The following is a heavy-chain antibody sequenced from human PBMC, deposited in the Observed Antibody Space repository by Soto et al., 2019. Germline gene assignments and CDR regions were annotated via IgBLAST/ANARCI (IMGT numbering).Heavy chain of an antibody. V-gene: IGHV1-18*01. D-gene: IGHD3-10*01. CDR2: ISAYNGNT. CDR3: ARLTYYYGSGDLDAFDI. Sequence: QVQLVQSGAEVKKPGASVKVSCKASGYTFTSYGISWVRQAPGQGLEWMGWISAYNGNTNYAQKLQGRVTMTTDTSTSTAYMELRGLRSDDTAVYYCARLTYYYGSGDLDAFDIWGQGTMVTVSS. CDR1: GYTFTSYG. J-gene: IGHJ3*02.